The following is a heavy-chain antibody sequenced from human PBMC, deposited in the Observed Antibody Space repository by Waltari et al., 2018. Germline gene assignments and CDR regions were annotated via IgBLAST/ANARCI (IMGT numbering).Heavy chain of an antibody. D-gene: IGHD3-3*01. CDR3: ARGPRGITIFGVDLRIVSGNFDY. V-gene: IGHV4-34*01. CDR2: INHSGST. J-gene: IGHJ4*02. CDR1: GGSFSGYY. Sequence: QVQLQQWGAGLLKPSETLSLTCAVYGGSFSGYYWSWIRQPPGKGLEGIGEINHSGSTNYNPSLKSRVTISVDTSKNQFSLKLSSVTAADTAVYYCARGPRGITIFGVDLRIVSGNFDYWGQGTLVTVSS.